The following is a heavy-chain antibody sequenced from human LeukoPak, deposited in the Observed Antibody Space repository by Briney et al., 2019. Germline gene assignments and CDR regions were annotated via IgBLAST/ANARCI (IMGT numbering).Heavy chain of an antibody. V-gene: IGHV5-51*01. CDR1: GYSFTSYW. CDR2: IYPGDSDT. J-gene: IGHJ3*02. Sequence: GESLKISCKGSGYSFTSYWIGWVRQMPGKGLEWMGIIYPGDSDTRYSPSFQGQVTISADKSISTAYLQWSSLKASDTAMYYCARRRDYDSSGYYAVYAFDIWGQGTIVTVSS. D-gene: IGHD3-22*01. CDR3: ARRRDYDSSGYYAVYAFDI.